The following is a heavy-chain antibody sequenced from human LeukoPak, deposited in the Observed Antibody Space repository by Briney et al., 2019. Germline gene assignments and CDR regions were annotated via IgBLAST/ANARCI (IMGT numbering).Heavy chain of an antibody. V-gene: IGHV3-74*01. CDR3: AKDTSRGGSGSYYYYYYMDV. CDR1: GFTFSSYW. J-gene: IGHJ6*03. Sequence: GGSLRLSCAASGFTFSSYWMHWVRQAPGKGVGVVSRINSDGSSTSYPDSVKGRFTSSRDNAKNTLYLQMNSLRAEDTAVYYCAKDTSRGGSGSYYYYYYMDVWGKGTTVTISS. CDR2: INSDGSST. D-gene: IGHD3-10*01.